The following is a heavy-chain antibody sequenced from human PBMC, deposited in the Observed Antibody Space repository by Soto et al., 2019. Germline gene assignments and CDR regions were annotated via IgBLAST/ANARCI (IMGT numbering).Heavy chain of an antibody. J-gene: IGHJ4*02. Sequence: EVQLVESGGGLVQPGRSLRLSCGASGFTFDDYAMHWVRQGPGKGLEWVSGISWKSGSIAYADSVKGRFTISRDNAKNSLYLQLNSLTPEDTALYYCAKDFSDIWDYRRDFDYWGQVTLVTVSS. V-gene: IGHV3-9*01. CDR3: AKDFSDIWDYRRDFDY. D-gene: IGHD1-7*01. CDR2: ISWKSGSI. CDR1: GFTFDDYA.